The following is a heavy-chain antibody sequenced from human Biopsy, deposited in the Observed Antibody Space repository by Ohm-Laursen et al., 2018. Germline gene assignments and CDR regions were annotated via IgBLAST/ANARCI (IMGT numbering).Heavy chain of an antibody. V-gene: IGHV3-74*01. Sequence: SLRLSCAASGFTFNNSWMHWVRQVPGKGLVWVSRVNIDGNITNYADSAKGRFTISRDNARNTLYLQMNSLRGEDMAVYHCAREKSGQSGRYFDYWGPGTLVSVSS. CDR1: GFTFNNSW. J-gene: IGHJ4*02. CDR2: VNIDGNIT. CDR3: AREKSGQSGRYFDY. D-gene: IGHD5-12*01.